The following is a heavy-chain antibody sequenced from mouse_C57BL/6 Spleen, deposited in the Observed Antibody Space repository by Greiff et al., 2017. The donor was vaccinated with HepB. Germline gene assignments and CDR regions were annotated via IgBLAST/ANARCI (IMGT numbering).Heavy chain of an antibody. D-gene: IGHD1-1*01. V-gene: IGHV14-1*01. J-gene: IGHJ1*03. CDR2: IDPEDGDT. Sequence: VHVKQSGAELVRPGASVKLSCTASGFNIKDYYMHWVKQRPEQGLEWIGRIDPEDGDTEYAPKFQGKATMTADTSSNTAYLQLSSLTSEDTAVYYCTPYGSKGYFDVWGTGTTVTVSS. CDR1: GFNIKDYY. CDR3: TPYGSKGYFDV.